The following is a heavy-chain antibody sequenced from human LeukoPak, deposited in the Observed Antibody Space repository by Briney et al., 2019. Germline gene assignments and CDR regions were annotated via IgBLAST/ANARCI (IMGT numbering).Heavy chain of an antibody. V-gene: IGHV3-7*01. J-gene: IGHJ4*02. CDR2: IKDDGTAQ. D-gene: IGHD6-13*01. CDR3: ARTPGIAAAGTNY. Sequence: GGSLRLSCGASGFIFSDYWMSWFRQAPVKGLEWVASIKDDGTAQYYVDSLKGRFTISRHNAKNSLYLQMNSVRAEETAVYYCARTPGIAAAGTNYWGQGTLVTVSS. CDR1: GFIFSDYW.